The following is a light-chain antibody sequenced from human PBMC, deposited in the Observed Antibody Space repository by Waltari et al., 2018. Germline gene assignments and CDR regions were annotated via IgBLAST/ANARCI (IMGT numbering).Light chain of an antibody. CDR1: QTVSSN. J-gene: IGKJ5*01. CDR3: QQYTRWPPIT. V-gene: IGKV3-15*01. Sequence: EVVMTQSPATLSVFPGESATVSCRASQTVSSNLAWYQQRPGQAPRLLILDASTRAPSVPARFSGSGSGTEFTLTIRRLQSEDSAVYYCQQYTRWPPITFGQGTRLEIK. CDR2: DAS.